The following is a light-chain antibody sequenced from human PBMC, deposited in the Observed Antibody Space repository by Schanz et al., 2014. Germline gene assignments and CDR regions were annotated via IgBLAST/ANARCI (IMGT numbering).Light chain of an antibody. CDR1: SSNIGAGYD. J-gene: IGLJ2*01. Sequence: QSVLTQPPSVSGAPGQRVTISCTGSSSNIGAGYDVHWYQQLPGTAPKLLIYGNINRPSGVPDRFSGSKSGNTASLTVSGLQPEDEADYYCSSYTSSSTSFGGGTKLTVL. CDR3: SSYTSSSTS. V-gene: IGLV1-40*01. CDR2: GNI.